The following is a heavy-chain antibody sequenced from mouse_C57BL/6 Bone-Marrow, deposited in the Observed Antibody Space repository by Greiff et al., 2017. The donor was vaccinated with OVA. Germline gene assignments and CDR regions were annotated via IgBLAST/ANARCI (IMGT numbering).Heavy chain of an antibody. Sequence: VQLQQSGAELVMPGASVKLSCKASGYTFTSYWMHWVKQRPGQGLEWIGEIDPSDSYTNYNQKFKGKSSLTVDKSSSTAYMQLSSLTSEDSAVYYCARWEGSLAYWGQGTLVTVSA. CDR1: GYTFTSYW. V-gene: IGHV1-69*01. CDR2: IDPSDSYT. J-gene: IGHJ3*01. CDR3: ARWEGSLAY. D-gene: IGHD6-2*01.